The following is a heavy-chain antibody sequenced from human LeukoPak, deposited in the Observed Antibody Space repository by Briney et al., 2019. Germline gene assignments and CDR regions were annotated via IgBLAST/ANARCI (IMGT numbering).Heavy chain of an antibody. J-gene: IGHJ4*02. V-gene: IGHV3-21*01. CDR2: ISSSSSYI. CDR3: ARDRGVAGGGFDY. CDR1: GFTFSSYS. Sequence: GGSLRLSCAASGFTFSSYSMNWVRQAPGKGLEWVSSISSSSSYIYYADSVKGRFTISRDNAKNSLYLQMNSLRAEDTAVYYCARDRGVAGGGFDYWGQGTLVTVSS. D-gene: IGHD6-19*01.